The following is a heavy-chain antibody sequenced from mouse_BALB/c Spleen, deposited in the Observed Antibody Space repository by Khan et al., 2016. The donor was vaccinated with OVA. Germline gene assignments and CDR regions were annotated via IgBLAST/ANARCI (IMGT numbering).Heavy chain of an antibody. CDR2: LYPGNTDT. CDR3: TRAGYGACAY. D-gene: IGHD1-1*01. J-gene: IGHJ3*01. V-gene: IGHV1-5*01. CDR1: GYIFTNYW. Sequence: VQLKQSGTVLARPGASVKMSCKASGYIFTNYWLHWVKQRPGQGLEWIGGLYPGNTDTDYNKKFKDKAKLTAVTSASTAYMELSSLTNEDSAVYYCTRAGYGACAYWGQGTLVTVSA.